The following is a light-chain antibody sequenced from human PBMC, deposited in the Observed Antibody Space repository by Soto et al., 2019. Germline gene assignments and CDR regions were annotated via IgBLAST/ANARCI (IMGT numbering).Light chain of an antibody. Sequence: SVPTQPPAVSGSPSQRLTNSGTGSSCNIGAGYDVHWYQQLPGTAPKLLIYGNSNRPSGVPDRFSGSKSGTSASLAITGLQAEDEADYYCQSYDSSLSGYVFGTGTKVTVL. CDR2: GNS. J-gene: IGLJ1*01. CDR1: SCNIGAGYD. V-gene: IGLV1-40*01. CDR3: QSYDSSLSGYV.